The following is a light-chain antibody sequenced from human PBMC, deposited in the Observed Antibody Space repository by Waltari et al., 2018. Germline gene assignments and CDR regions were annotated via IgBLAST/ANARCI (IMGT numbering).Light chain of an antibody. CDR1: QGISSY. CDR3: QQYYSYPLT. Sequence: AIRMTQSPSSLSASTGDRVTITCRASQGISSYLAWYQQKPGKAPKLLIYAASTLQSGVTSRFSGSGSGTDFTLTISCLQSEDFATYYCQQYYSYPLTFGQGTKLEIK. CDR2: AAS. J-gene: IGKJ2*01. V-gene: IGKV1-8*01.